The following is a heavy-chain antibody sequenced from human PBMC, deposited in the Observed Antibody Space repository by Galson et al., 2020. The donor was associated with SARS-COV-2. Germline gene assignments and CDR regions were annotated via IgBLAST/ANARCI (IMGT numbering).Heavy chain of an antibody. CDR2: IKQDGSEK. V-gene: IGHV3-7*03. D-gene: IGHD3-22*01. Sequence: GESLKISCAASGFTFSSYWMSWVRQAPGKGLEWVANIKQDGSEKYYVDSVKGRFTISRDNAKNSLYLQMNSLGAEDTAVYYCAREYSYYYDSSGYYYWGQGTLVTVSS. CDR1: GFTFSSYW. J-gene: IGHJ4*02. CDR3: AREYSYYYDSSGYYY.